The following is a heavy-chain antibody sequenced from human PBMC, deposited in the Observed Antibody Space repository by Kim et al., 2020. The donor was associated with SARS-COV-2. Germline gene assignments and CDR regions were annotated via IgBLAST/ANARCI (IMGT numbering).Heavy chain of an antibody. CDR3: ARHMDDYGDLQLDY. V-gene: IGHV4-39*01. Sequence: PSLKSRVTIAVDTSKKQFSLKLSSVTAADTAVYYCARHMDDYGDLQLDYWGQGTLVTISS. D-gene: IGHD4-17*01. J-gene: IGHJ4*02.